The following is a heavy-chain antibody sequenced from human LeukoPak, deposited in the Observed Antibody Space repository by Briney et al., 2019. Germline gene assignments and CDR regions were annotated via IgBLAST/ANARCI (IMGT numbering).Heavy chain of an antibody. V-gene: IGHV1-69*01. CDR1: GGTFSSYA. Sequence: SVKVSCKASGGTFSSYAISWVRQAPGQGLEWMGRIIPIFGTANYAQKFQGRVTITADESTSTAYMELSSLRSEDTAVYYCARVRYSGSYGSFPFDYWGQGTLVTVSS. J-gene: IGHJ4*02. CDR2: IIPIFGTA. D-gene: IGHD1-26*01. CDR3: ARVRYSGSYGSFPFDY.